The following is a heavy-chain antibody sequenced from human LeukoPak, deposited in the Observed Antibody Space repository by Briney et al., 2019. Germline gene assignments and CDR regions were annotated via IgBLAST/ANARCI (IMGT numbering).Heavy chain of an antibody. CDR1: GYTFTGYY. CDR3: AREDVEMATIFFDY. CDR2: NNPNSGGT. Sequence: ASVKVSCKASGYTFTGYYMHWVRQAPGQGLEWMGWNNPNSGGTNYAQKFQGRVTMTRDTSTSTAYMELSRLRSDDTAVYYCAREDVEMATIFFDYWGQGTLVTVSS. J-gene: IGHJ4*02. V-gene: IGHV1-2*02. D-gene: IGHD5-24*01.